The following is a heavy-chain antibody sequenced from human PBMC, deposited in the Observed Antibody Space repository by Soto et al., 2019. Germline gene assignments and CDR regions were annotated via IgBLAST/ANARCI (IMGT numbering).Heavy chain of an antibody. CDR2: IYYSGST. V-gene: IGHV4-59*13. CDR3: ARGRGDYTAYHMDV. CDR1: GGSISSYY. J-gene: IGHJ6*03. D-gene: IGHD4-17*01. Sequence: TLSLTCTVSGGSISSYYWSWIRQPPGKGLEWIGYIYYSGSTNYNPSLKSRVTISVDTSKNQFSLKLSSVTAADTAVYYCARGRGDYTAYHMDVWGKGTTVTVSS.